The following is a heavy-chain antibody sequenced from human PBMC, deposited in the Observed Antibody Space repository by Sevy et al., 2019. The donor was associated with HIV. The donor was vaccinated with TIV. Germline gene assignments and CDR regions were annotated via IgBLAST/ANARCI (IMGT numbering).Heavy chain of an antibody. J-gene: IGHJ6*02. D-gene: IGHD3-3*01. V-gene: IGHV3-30*03. CDR1: GFSFRSHG. CDR3: ARDRGATFGVVPLGYYYGMDV. CDR2: ISSDGSSQ. Sequence: GGSLRLSCAAAGFSFRSHGMHWVRQAPGKGLEWVAGISSDGSSQDYGDSVKGRFTISRDNSKDTVYLQMNSLRAEDTAVYYCARDRGATFGVVPLGYYYGMDVWGQGTTVTVSS.